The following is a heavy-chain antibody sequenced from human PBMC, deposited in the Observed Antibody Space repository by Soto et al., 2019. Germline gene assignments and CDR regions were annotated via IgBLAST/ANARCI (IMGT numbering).Heavy chain of an antibody. J-gene: IGHJ5*02. CDR2: IIPIFGTA. V-gene: IGHV1-69*06. D-gene: IGHD2-8*01. CDR1: GDTSSSYA. CDR3: ARGRAYGTPAVRWVDP. Sequence: SMPVSCKDSGDTSSSYAISYVPEASGQGLEWMGGIIPIFGTANYAQNFQGRVTITADKCTSTAYMELSSLRSEDTAVYYCARGRAYGTPAVRWVDPWGQGTLVTVSS.